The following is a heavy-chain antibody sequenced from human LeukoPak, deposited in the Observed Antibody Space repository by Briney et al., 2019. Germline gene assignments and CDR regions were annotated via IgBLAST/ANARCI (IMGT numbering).Heavy chain of an antibody. CDR3: ARGGGRWPDYSYGMDV. CDR2: IIPIFGTA. J-gene: IGHJ6*02. CDR1: GGTFSSYA. V-gene: IGHV1-69*13. D-gene: IGHD4-23*01. Sequence: SVKVSCKASGGTFSSYAISWVRQAPGQGLEWMGGIIPIFGTANYAQKFQGRVTITADESTSTAYMELSSLRSEDTAVYYCARGGGRWPDYSYGMDVWGQGTTVTVSS.